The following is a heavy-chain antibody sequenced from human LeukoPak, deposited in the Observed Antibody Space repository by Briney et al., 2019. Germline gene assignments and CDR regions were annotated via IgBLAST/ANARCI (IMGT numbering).Heavy chain of an antibody. D-gene: IGHD3-22*01. Sequence: ASVRVSCKASGYTFTSYGISWVRQAPGQGLEWMGWISAYNGNTNYAQKLQGRVTMTTDTSTSTAYMELRSLRSDDTAVYYCARDHRVYDSSGYSDFDCWGQGTLVTVSS. CDR3: ARDHRVYDSSGYSDFDC. V-gene: IGHV1-18*01. CDR2: ISAYNGNT. CDR1: GYTFTSYG. J-gene: IGHJ4*02.